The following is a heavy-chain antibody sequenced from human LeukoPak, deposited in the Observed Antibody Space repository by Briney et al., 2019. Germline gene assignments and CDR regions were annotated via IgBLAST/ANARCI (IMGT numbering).Heavy chain of an antibody. CDR3: ARVKPAGSTSFGYMDV. Sequence: GGSLRLSCAASGFTFSDYYMSWIRQAPGKGLEWVSYISSSGSTIYYADSVKGRFTISRDNAKNSLYLQMNSLRAEDTAVYYCARVKPAGSTSFGYMDVWGKGTTVTVSS. V-gene: IGHV3-11*01. CDR1: GFTFSDYY. CDR2: ISSSGSTI. D-gene: IGHD2-2*01. J-gene: IGHJ6*03.